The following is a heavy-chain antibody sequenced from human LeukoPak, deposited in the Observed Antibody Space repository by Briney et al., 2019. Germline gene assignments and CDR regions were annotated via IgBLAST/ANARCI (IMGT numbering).Heavy chain of an antibody. Sequence: SQTLSLTCTVSGGSISSGGYYWSWIRQHPGKGLEWIGYIYYSGSTYYNPSLKSRVTISVDTSKNQFSLKLSSVTAADTAVYYCAKTMVATLGWFDPWGQGTLVTVSS. J-gene: IGHJ5*02. CDR3: AKTMVATLGWFDP. CDR1: GGSISSGGYY. V-gene: IGHV4-31*03. CDR2: IYYSGST. D-gene: IGHD5-12*01.